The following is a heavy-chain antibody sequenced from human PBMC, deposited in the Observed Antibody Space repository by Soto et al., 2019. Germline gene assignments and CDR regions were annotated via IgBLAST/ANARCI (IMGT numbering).Heavy chain of an antibody. Sequence: QVQLVQSGAEVKKPGSSVKVSCKASGGTFSSYAISWVRQAPGQGLEWMGGFIPIFGTANYAQKFQGRVTITADESTSTAYMELSSLRSEDTAVYYCAAYSSSRPYYYYYGMDVWGQGTTVTVSS. CDR3: AAYSSSRPYYYYYGMDV. CDR2: FIPIFGTA. D-gene: IGHD6-6*01. J-gene: IGHJ6*02. V-gene: IGHV1-69*01. CDR1: GGTFSSYA.